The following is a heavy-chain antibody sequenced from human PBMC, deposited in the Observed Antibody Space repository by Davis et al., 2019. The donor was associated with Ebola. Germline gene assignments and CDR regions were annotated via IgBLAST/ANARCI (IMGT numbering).Heavy chain of an antibody. D-gene: IGHD4-17*01. CDR3: ARIYGRRYYFDY. CDR2: INHSGST. CDR1: GGSFSGYY. Sequence: SETLSLTCAVYGGSFSGYYWSWIRQPPGKGLEWSGEINHSGSTNYNPSLKSRVTISVDTSKNQFSLKLSSVTAPDTAMYYCARIYGRRYYFDYWGQGTLVTVSS. V-gene: IGHV4-34*01. J-gene: IGHJ4*02.